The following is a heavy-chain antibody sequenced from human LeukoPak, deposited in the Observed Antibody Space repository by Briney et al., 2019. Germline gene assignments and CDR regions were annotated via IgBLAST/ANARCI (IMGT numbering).Heavy chain of an antibody. D-gene: IGHD3-22*01. J-gene: IGHJ6*02. CDR2: IIPILGIA. Sequence: EASVKVSCKASGGTFSSYAISWVRQAPGQGLEWMGRIIPILGIANYAQKFQGRVTITADKSTSTAYMELSSLRSEDTAVYYCARETYYYDSSGYQNYYYYYGMDVWGQGTTVTVSS. CDR1: GGTFSSYA. CDR3: ARETYYYDSSGYQNYYYYYGMDV. V-gene: IGHV1-69*04.